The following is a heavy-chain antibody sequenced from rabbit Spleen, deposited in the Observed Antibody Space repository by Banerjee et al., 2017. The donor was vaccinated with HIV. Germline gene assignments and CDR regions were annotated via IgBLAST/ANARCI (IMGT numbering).Heavy chain of an antibody. CDR1: GFTISSSYY. V-gene: IGHV1S40*01. D-gene: IGHD2-1*01. J-gene: IGHJ4*01. Sequence: QSLEESGGGLVQPEGSLALTCKASGFTISSSYYMCWVRQAPGKGLECIACIYGGSSGSTYYASWAKGRLTISKTSSTTVTLQMTSLTAADTATYFCARGSAAMTMVITGFYFNLWGPGTLVTVS. CDR2: IYGGSSGST. CDR3: ARGSAAMTMVITGFYFNL.